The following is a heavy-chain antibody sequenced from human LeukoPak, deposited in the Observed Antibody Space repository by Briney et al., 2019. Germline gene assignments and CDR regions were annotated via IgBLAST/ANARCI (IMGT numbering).Heavy chain of an antibody. CDR3: ARDVLAVTEYYYYYYGMDV. D-gene: IGHD2-21*02. CDR1: GFTFSSHG. V-gene: IGHV3-30*03. Sequence: GRSLRLSCAASGFTFSSHGIHWVRQAPGKGLEWVAVISYDGNKKYYADSVKGRFTISRDNSKNTLYLQMNSLRAEDTAVYYCARDVLAVTEYYYYYYGMDVWGQGTTVTVSS. CDR2: ISYDGNKK. J-gene: IGHJ6*02.